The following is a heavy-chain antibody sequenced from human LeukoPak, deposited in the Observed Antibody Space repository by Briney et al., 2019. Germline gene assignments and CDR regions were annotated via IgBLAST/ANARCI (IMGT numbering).Heavy chain of an antibody. D-gene: IGHD1-7*01. Sequence: GGSLRLSCAASGYTFSSYDMSWVRQAPGKGLEWVSGITDNAGKTFYADSVKGRFSISRDNSKNTLFLQMNNLRAEDTAVYYCAKRGLKGTKEFDYWGQGTLVTVSS. CDR2: ITDNAGKT. CDR3: AKRGLKGTKEFDY. V-gene: IGHV3-23*01. J-gene: IGHJ4*02. CDR1: GYTFSSYD.